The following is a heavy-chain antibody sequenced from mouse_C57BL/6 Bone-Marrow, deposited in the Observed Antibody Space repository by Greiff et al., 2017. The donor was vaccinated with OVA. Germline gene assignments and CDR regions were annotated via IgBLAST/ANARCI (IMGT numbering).Heavy chain of an antibody. J-gene: IGHJ1*03. V-gene: IGHV1-55*01. Sequence: QVQLQQSGAELVKPGASVKMSCKASGYTFTSYWITWVKQRPGQGLEWIGDIYPGSGSTNYNEKFKNKATLTVDTSSSTAYMQLSSLTSEDSAVYYCARSHYYGSSHWYFDVWGTGTTVTVSS. D-gene: IGHD1-1*01. CDR3: ARSHYYGSSHWYFDV. CDR1: GYTFTSYW. CDR2: IYPGSGST.